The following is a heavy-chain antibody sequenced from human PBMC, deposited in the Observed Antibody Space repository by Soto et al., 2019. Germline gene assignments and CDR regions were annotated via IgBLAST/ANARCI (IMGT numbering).Heavy chain of an antibody. J-gene: IGHJ4*02. V-gene: IGHV1-18*01. CDR3: ARVVIILFRGLCPPPAF. D-gene: IGHD3-10*01. CDR2: ISAYNGNT. Sequence: GASVKVSCKASGYTFTSYGISWVRQAPGQGLEWMGWISAYNGNTNYAQKLQGRVTMTTDTSTSTAYMELRSLRSDDTAVYYCARVVIILFRGLCPPPAFWGQGSLVTVSS. CDR1: GYTFTSYG.